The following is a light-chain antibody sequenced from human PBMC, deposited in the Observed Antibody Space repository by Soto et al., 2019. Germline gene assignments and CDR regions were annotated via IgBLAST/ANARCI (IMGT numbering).Light chain of an antibody. CDR1: QGISMW. V-gene: IGKV1-5*03. CDR3: HQYDSYPRT. J-gene: IGKJ1*01. CDR2: EAS. Sequence: DIQMTQSPSTLSASVGDTVTITCRAGQGISMWLAWYQQKPGRAPNLLIYEASTFESGVPSRFSGSGYGTEFTLTISSLHPEDCATYYCHQYDSYPRTFGQGTKVEIK.